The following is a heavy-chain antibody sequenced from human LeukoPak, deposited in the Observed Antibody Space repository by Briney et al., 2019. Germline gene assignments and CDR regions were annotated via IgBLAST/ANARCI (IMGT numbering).Heavy chain of an antibody. CDR3: ARAVGGGYDSSGYYCVDI. D-gene: IGHD3-22*01. V-gene: IGHV4-59*01. J-gene: IGHJ3*02. CDR2: IYHSGST. Sequence: SETLSLTCTVSGGSISSYYWSWIRQPPGKGLEWIGYIYHSGSTNYNPSLKSRVTISVDTSKNQFSLKLSSVTAADTAVYYCARAVGGGYDSSGYYCVDIWGQGTMVTVSS. CDR1: GGSISSYY.